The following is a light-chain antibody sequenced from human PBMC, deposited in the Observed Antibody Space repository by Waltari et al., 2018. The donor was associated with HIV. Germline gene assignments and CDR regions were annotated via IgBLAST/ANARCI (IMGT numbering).Light chain of an antibody. J-gene: IGLJ3*02. CDR2: DVS. CDR1: SSAVGGYNY. Sequence: QSALTQPASVSGSPGQSIPIPCTGTSSAVGGYNYVPWYQQHPGKAPKVMIYDVSNRPSGVSNRFSGSKSGNTASLTISGLQAEDEADYYCSSYTSSSSWVFGGGTKLTVL. V-gene: IGLV2-14*03. CDR3: SSYTSSSSWV.